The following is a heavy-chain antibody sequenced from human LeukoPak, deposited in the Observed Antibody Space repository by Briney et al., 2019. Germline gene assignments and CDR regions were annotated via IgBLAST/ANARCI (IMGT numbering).Heavy chain of an antibody. CDR1: GGSIGSYY. Sequence: LETLSLTCTVSGGSIGSYYWSWIRQPPGKGLEWIGDIYYSGSTNYNPSLKSRVTISVDTSKNQFSLNLSSVTAADTAMYYCARGTSSWYSAYFDFWGQGTLVTVSS. D-gene: IGHD6-13*01. CDR2: IYYSGST. V-gene: IGHV4-59*01. J-gene: IGHJ4*02. CDR3: ARGTSSWYSAYFDF.